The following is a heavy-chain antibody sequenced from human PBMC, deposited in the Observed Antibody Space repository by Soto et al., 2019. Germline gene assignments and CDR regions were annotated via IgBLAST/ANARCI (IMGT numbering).Heavy chain of an antibody. Sequence: PGESLKISCKGSGYSFTTYWIGWVRQMPGKGLEWVGIIYPGDSDTRYSPSFQGQVTISADKSISTSYLQWSSLKASDTAMYYCARLYLMVRDVIIGHDAFDIWGQGTMVTVSS. CDR2: IYPGDSDT. D-gene: IGHD3-10*01. J-gene: IGHJ3*02. CDR3: ARLYLMVRDVIIGHDAFDI. CDR1: GYSFTTYW. V-gene: IGHV5-51*01.